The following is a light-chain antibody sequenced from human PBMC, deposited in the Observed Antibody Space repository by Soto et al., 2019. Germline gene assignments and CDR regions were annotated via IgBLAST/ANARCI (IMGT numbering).Light chain of an antibody. J-gene: IGKJ4*01. CDR1: QDINSY. CDR3: QHYNIYPLT. V-gene: IGKV1D-16*01. Sequence: DVQMTQSPSSLSASVGDRVTITCRASQDINSYLAWYQQKPGNAPKSLIYGASSLQTGVPSRFSGSESGTDFTLTISNLLPEDSANYYCQHYNIYPLTFGGGTKVEIK. CDR2: GAS.